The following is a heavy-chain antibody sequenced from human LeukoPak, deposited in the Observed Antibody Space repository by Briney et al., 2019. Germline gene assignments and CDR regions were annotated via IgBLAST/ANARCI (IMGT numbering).Heavy chain of an antibody. V-gene: IGHV1-2*02. J-gene: IGHJ3*02. D-gene: IGHD6-6*01. CDR1: GYTFTGYY. CDR2: INPNSGGT. Sequence: ASVKVSCKASGYTFTGYYMHWVRQAPGQGLEWMGWINPNSGGTNYAQKFQGRVTMTRDTSISTAYMELSRLRSDDTAVYYCASCSSSSSEAFDIRGQGTMVTVSS. CDR3: ASCSSSSSEAFDI.